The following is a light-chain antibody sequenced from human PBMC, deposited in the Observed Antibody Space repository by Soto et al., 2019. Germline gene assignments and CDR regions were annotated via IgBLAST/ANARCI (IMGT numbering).Light chain of an antibody. CDR2: GNS. J-gene: IGLJ1*01. Sequence: QSVLTQPPSVSGAPGQRVTISCTGSRSNIGAGYYVHWYQQLPGTAPKLLIYGNSNRPSGVPDRFSGSMSGTSASLAITGLQAEDEADYYCQSYDSSLSAYVFATGTKVTVL. CDR1: RSNIGAGYY. CDR3: QSYDSSLSAYV. V-gene: IGLV1-40*01.